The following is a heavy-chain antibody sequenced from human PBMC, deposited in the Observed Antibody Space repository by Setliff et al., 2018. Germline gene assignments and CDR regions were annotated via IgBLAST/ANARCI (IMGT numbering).Heavy chain of an antibody. CDR1: DFSSSFYW. CDR3: ARDPTRKFDS. CDR2: IKHDGSEE. Sequence: GSLRLFCEGSDFSSSFYWMSWVRQAPGKGLEWVANIKHDGSEEHYVDSVKGRFTISRDNAKNSLYLQVNSLRVEDTALYYCARDPTRKFDSWGQGTLVTVSS. V-gene: IGHV3-7*03. J-gene: IGHJ4*02.